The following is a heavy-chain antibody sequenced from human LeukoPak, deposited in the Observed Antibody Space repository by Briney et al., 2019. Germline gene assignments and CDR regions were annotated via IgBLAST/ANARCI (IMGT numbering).Heavy chain of an antibody. CDR3: ARSLSQYGEHNGYMDV. D-gene: IGHD2-2*01. CDR1: GYTFTSYG. CDR2: ISAYNGNT. Sequence: ASVKVSCKASGYTFTSYGISWVRQAPGQGLEWMGWISAYNGNTNYAQKLQGRVTMTTDTSTSTAYMELRSLRSDDTAVYYCARSLSQYGEHNGYMDVWGKGTTVTVSS. V-gene: IGHV1-18*01. J-gene: IGHJ6*03.